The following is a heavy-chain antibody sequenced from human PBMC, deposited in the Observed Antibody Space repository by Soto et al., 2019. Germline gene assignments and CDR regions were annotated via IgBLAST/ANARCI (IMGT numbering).Heavy chain of an antibody. V-gene: IGHV1-3*01. CDR3: ARGVGLYSNYDY. J-gene: IGHJ4*02. Sequence: ASVKVSCKASGYTFTSYAMHWVRQAPGQRLEWMGWINAGNGNTKYSQKFQGRVTITRDTSASTAYMELSSLRSEDTTVYYCARGVGLYSNYDYWGQGTLVTVSS. CDR1: GYTFTSYA. CDR2: INAGNGNT. D-gene: IGHD2-2*02.